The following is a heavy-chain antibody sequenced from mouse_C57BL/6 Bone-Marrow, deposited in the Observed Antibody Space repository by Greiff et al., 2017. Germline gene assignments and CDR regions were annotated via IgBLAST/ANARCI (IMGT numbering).Heavy chain of an antibody. J-gene: IGHJ4*01. V-gene: IGHV5-4*01. CDR3: ERERYDYYAMDY. CDR2: ISDGGSYT. CDR1: GFTFSSYA. Sequence: EVKLVEPGGGLVKPGGSLKLSCAASGFTFSSYAMSWVRQTPEKRLEWVATISDGGSYTYYPDNVKGRFTFSRDNAKNNLYLQMSHLTSEDADMYYYERERYDYYAMDYWGQGTSVTVSS.